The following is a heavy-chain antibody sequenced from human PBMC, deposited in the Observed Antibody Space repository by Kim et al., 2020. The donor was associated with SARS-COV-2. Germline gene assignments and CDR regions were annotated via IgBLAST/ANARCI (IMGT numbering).Heavy chain of an antibody. D-gene: IGHD6-13*01. V-gene: IGHV3-21*01. J-gene: IGHJ4*02. CDR3: ASRGPQYSSHD. CDR2: I. Sequence: IYTADSVKGRFTISRDNAKNSLFLQMNSLRAEDTAVYYCASRGPQYSSHDWGQGTLVTVSS.